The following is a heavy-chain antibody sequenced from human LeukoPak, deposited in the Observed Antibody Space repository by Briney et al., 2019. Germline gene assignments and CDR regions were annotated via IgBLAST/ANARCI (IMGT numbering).Heavy chain of an antibody. Sequence: SETLSLTCTVSGYSISRGYYWAWIRQTPGKGLEWIGSIHESGDTNYNPSLMSRVTISVDTSKNLFSLRLTSVTAADTTVYYCARGEIGDFDSWGQGTLVTVSA. V-gene: IGHV4-38-2*02. D-gene: IGHD1-26*01. CDR3: ARGEIGDFDS. CDR2: IHESGDT. CDR1: GYSISRGYY. J-gene: IGHJ4*02.